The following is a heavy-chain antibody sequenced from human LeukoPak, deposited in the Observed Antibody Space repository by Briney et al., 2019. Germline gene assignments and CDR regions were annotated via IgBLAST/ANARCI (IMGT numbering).Heavy chain of an antibody. D-gene: IGHD6-19*01. Sequence: GESLKISCKGSGYSFSNYWIAWVRQTPGKGLELMGIIYPGDSDARYSPSFQGQVTISADKSISTAFLQWTSLTASDTAMYYCSRRDYSSGWYVDYWGQGTLVTVSS. V-gene: IGHV5-51*01. CDR2: IYPGDSDA. CDR3: SRRDYSSGWYVDY. J-gene: IGHJ4*02. CDR1: GYSFSNYW.